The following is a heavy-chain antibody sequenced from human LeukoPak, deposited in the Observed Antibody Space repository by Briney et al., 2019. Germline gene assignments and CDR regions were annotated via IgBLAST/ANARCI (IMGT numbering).Heavy chain of an antibody. CDR1: GYTFTGYY. Sequence: ASVKVSCKASGYTFTGYYMHWVRQAPGQGLEWMGWINPNSGGTNYAQKFQGWVTMTRDTSISTAYMELSRLRSDDTAVYYCARDPDTAMVSLLYYYYGMDVWGQGTTVTVSS. J-gene: IGHJ6*02. CDR2: INPNSGGT. D-gene: IGHD5-18*01. CDR3: ARDPDTAMVSLLYYYYGMDV. V-gene: IGHV1-2*04.